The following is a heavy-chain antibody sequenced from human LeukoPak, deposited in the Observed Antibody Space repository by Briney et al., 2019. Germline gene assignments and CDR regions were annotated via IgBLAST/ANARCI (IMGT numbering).Heavy chain of an antibody. D-gene: IGHD1-1*01. CDR3: ARLGTTADY. V-gene: IGHV1-46*01. CDR2: INPSGGST. CDR1: GGTFSSYA. J-gene: IGHJ4*02. Sequence: ASVRVSCKASGGTFSSYAISWVRQAPGQGLEWMGIINPSGGSTSYAQKFQGRVTMTRDTSTSTVYMGLSSLRSEDTAVYYCARLGTTADYWGQGTLVTVSS.